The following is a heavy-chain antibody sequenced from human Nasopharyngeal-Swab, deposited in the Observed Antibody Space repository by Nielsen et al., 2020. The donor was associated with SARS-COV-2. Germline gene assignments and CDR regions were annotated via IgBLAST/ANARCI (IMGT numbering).Heavy chain of an antibody. Sequence: ASVKVSCKASGYTFTSYGISWVRQAPGQGLEWMGWISAYNGNTNYAQKLQGRVTMTEDTSTDTAYMELSSLRSEDTAVYYCATTNLTPYYFDYWGQGTLVTVSS. CDR2: ISAYNGNT. V-gene: IGHV1-18*01. CDR1: GYTFTSYG. J-gene: IGHJ4*02. CDR3: ATTNLTPYYFDY. D-gene: IGHD4-23*01.